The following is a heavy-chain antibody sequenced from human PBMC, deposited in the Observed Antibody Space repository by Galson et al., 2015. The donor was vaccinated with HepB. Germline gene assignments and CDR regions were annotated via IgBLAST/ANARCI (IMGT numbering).Heavy chain of an antibody. CDR2: ISSSGSTI. V-gene: IGHV3-11*01. CDR1: GFTFSDYY. Sequence: SLRLSCAASGFTFSDYYMSWIRQAPGKGLEWVSYISSSGSTIYYADSVKGRFTISRDNAKNSLYLQMNSLRAEDTAVYYCASSCGGDCYSGFWFDPWGQGTLVTVSS. CDR3: ASSCGGDCYSGFWFDP. J-gene: IGHJ5*02. D-gene: IGHD2-21*02.